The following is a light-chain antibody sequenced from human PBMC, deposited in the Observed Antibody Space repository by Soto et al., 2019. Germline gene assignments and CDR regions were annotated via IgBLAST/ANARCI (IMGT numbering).Light chain of an antibody. Sequence: EIVLTQSPGTLSLSPGESATLSCRASQSVSRNYLAWYQQKPGQAPRLLIYDASSRATGIPDRFSGSWSETDFTLTISRLEAEDFAVYHCQQYAKSPLTFGGGTKLEI. CDR2: DAS. V-gene: IGKV3-20*01. J-gene: IGKJ4*01. CDR3: QQYAKSPLT. CDR1: QSVSRNY.